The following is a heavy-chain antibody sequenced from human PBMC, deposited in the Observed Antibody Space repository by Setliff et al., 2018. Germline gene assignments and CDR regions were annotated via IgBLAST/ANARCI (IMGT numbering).Heavy chain of an antibody. CDR1: GFSFSDYY. CDR3: ARAGAFGRLDV. CDR2: ISSSSSTT. J-gene: IGHJ6*02. D-gene: IGHD3-10*01. V-gene: IGHV3-48*01. Sequence: GSLRLSCAASGFSFSDYYMNWVRQAPGKGLEWLSYISSSSSTTYYADSVKGRFTISRDNAKNSLYLQMNSLRADDTAVYSCARAGAFGRLDVWGQGTTVTVSS.